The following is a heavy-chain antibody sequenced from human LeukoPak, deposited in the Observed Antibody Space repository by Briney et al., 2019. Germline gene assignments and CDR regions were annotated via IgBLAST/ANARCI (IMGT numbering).Heavy chain of an antibody. Sequence: SETLSLTCTVSGGSISSDCWSWIRQPPGKGLEWIGYIYYSGRTYYNPSLKSRITISVDTSKNQFSLKLSSVTAADTAVYYCVRGFYSPHYWGQGTLVTVSS. J-gene: IGHJ4*02. CDR2: IYYSGRT. CDR1: GGSISSDC. V-gene: IGHV4-59*01. CDR3: VRGFYSPHY. D-gene: IGHD4-11*01.